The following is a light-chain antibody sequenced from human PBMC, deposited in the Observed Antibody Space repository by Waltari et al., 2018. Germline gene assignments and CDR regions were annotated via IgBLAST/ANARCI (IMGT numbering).Light chain of an antibody. CDR3: QHRFNWPLT. Sequence: ELVLTQSPATLSLSPGDGATLSCRASQRVSTYLAWYQEKPGQAPRLLIYDASNRATGIPARFSGSGSGTDFTLTISGLEPEDSAVYYCQHRFNWPLTFGGGTKVEIK. J-gene: IGKJ4*01. CDR1: QRVSTY. V-gene: IGKV3-11*01. CDR2: DAS.